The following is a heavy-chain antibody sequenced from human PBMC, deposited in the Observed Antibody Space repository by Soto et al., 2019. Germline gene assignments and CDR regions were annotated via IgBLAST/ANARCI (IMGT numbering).Heavy chain of an antibody. CDR1: GCSINNYY. CDR2: TYYSGST. V-gene: IGHV4-59*01. J-gene: IGHJ5*02. CDR3: ARYSGGYCSGGSCDWFDP. D-gene: IGHD2-15*01. Sequence: SETLSLTCTVSGCSINNYYWSWIRQPPGKGLEWIGYTYYSGSTNNTPSLKSRVTRSVDTSKNQFSLKLSSVTAADTAMYYCARYSGGYCSGGSCDWFDPWGQGTLVTVS.